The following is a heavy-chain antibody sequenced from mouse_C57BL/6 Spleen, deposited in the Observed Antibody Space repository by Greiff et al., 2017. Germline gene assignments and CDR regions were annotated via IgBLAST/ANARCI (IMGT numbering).Heavy chain of an antibody. J-gene: IGHJ4*01. CDR1: GFTFSDYG. V-gene: IGHV5-17*01. Sequence: EVQLVESGGGLVKPGGSLKVSCAASGFTFSDYGMHWVRQAPDKGLEWVAYIRRGGSTIYYADTVKGRVTISRDNAKNTLFMQMTSLRSEDTAMYYCAIPADAMDYWGQGTSVTVSS. CDR3: AIPADAMDY. CDR2: IRRGGSTI.